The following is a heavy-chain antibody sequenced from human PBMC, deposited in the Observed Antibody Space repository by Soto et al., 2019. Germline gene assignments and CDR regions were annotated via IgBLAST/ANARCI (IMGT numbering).Heavy chain of an antibody. J-gene: IGHJ4*02. V-gene: IGHV3-53*01. D-gene: IGHD3-10*01. Sequence: EVQLVESGGGLIQPGGSLRLSCAVSGFTVSNNYMSWVRQAPGKGLEGVSVIYSGGYTAYGDSVKGRFTISRDNSKNTLFLKKKSGGAQDPGVFYCGTHPGGGGYWGQGTLVTVSS. CDR2: IYSGGYT. CDR3: GTHPGGGGY. CDR1: GFTVSNNY.